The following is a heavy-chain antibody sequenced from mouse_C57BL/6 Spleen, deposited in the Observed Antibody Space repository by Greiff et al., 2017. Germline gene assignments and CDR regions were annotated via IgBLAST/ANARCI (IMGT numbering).Heavy chain of an antibody. Sequence: VKLHQSGAELVKPGASVKLSCKASGYTFTEYTIHWVKQRSGQGLEWIGWFYPGSGSIKYNEKFKDKATLTADKSSSTVYMELSRLTSEDSAVYFCARHEGDSNYVSYYFDYWGQGTTLTVSS. CDR2: FYPGSGSI. CDR1: GYTFTEYT. J-gene: IGHJ2*01. D-gene: IGHD2-5*01. V-gene: IGHV1-62-2*01. CDR3: ARHEGDSNYVSYYFDY.